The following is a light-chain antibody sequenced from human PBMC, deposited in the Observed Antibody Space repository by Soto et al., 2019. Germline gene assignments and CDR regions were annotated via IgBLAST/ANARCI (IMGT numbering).Light chain of an antibody. J-gene: IGLJ1*01. CDR1: SSDVGGYDY. CDR2: EVS. Sequence: QSARTQPPSVSGSPGQSITISCTGTSSDVGGYDYVSWYQQHPSKAPKLMIYEVSNRPSGVSNRFSGSKSGNTASLTISGLQAEDEADYYCASYTSSSTYVFGTGTKVTVL. CDR3: ASYTSSSTYV. V-gene: IGLV2-14*01.